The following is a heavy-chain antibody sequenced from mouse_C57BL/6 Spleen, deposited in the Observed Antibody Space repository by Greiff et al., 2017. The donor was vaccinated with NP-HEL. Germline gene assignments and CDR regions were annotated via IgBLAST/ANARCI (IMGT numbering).Heavy chain of an antibody. V-gene: IGHV14-3*01. CDR2: IDPANGND. CDR1: GFNIKNTY. Sequence: EVQLQQSVAELVRPGASVKLSCTASGFNIKNTYMHWVKQRPEQCLEWIGRIDPANGNDKYAPKFQGKTTKTADTSSNTSYLQLSSLTSEDTAIYSCTRGGPTPPWFAYWGQGTLVTVSA. CDR3: TRGGPTPPWFAY. D-gene: IGHD3-3*01. J-gene: IGHJ3*01.